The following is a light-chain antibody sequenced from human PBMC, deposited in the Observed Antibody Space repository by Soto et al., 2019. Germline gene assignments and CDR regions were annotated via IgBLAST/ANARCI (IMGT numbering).Light chain of an antibody. CDR2: TTS. CDR3: HQYGTAPLT. J-gene: IGKJ3*01. V-gene: IGKV3-20*01. CDR1: QSVSSSY. Sequence: EIVLTPSPGTLSLSPGERATLSCRASQSVSSSYLAWYQQKPGQAPRLLIYTTSIRATGIPDRFSGSGSGTDFTLTISRLEPEDFSVYYCHQYGTAPLTFGPGTKVDIK.